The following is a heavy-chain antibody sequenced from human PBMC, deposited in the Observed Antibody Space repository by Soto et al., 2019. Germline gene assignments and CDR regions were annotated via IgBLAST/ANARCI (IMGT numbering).Heavy chain of an antibody. Sequence: QVQLQESGPGLVKPSGTLSLTCAVSGGSISSSNWWSWVRQPPGKGLEWLGKIYHSGSTNYNPSLKSRSTISVAKSQNQFPLKLSSVTAADTAVYYCARVYMVRGTIIRYFDYWGQGTLVTVSS. CDR3: ARVYMVRGTIIRYFDY. CDR1: GGSISSSNW. D-gene: IGHD3-10*01. CDR2: IYHSGST. J-gene: IGHJ4*02. V-gene: IGHV4-4*02.